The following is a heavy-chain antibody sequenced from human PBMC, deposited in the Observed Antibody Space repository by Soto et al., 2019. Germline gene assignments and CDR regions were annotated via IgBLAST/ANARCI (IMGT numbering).Heavy chain of an antibody. CDR2: ICHSGSS. V-gene: IGHV4-30-2*01. J-gene: IGHJ4*02. D-gene: IGHD4-17*01. CDR3: ARAYGAPNFDY. Sequence: QLQLQESGSRMVKPSQTPSLTCTVTGGTSSSGAHSWSWIGQPRGKGLEWIGYICHSGSSYYNPSLKSRVTMSVDRPKNQFSLKLSSVTAADTAVYFCARAYGAPNFDYWGQGILVTVSS. CDR1: GGTSSSGAHS.